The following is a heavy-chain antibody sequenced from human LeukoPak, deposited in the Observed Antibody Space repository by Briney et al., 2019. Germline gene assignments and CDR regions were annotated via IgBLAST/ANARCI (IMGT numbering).Heavy chain of an antibody. CDR2: ISHDGSNE. CDR3: TKDRWVPTTEKPMDH. Sequence: GGSLRLSCAASGFTFSTYAMHWVRQAPGKGLEWVAVISHDGSNEYYADSVKGRFTIYRDNPRTTVYLQMNSLRPEDTAVYYCTKDRWVPTTEKPMDHWGQGTLVTVSS. CDR1: GFTFSTYA. V-gene: IGHV3-30*18. J-gene: IGHJ4*02. D-gene: IGHD1-1*01.